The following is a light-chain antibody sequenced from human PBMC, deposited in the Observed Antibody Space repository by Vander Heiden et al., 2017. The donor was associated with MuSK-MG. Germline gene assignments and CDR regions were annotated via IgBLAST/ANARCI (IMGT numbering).Light chain of an antibody. CDR3: AAWDASLNGWV. V-gene: IGLV1-44*01. Sequence: QSVLTQPPSASGTPGPRVTISCSGSSSNIGSNTVNWYQQVPGTAPKLLVYSNNQRPSGVPDRFSGSKSGTSASLAISGLQSEDEADYYCAAWDASLNGWVFGGGTKVTVL. J-gene: IGLJ3*02. CDR2: SNN. CDR1: SSNIGSNT.